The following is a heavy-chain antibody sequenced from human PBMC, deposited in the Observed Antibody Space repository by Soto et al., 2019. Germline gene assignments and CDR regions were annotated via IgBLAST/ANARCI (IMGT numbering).Heavy chain of an antibody. J-gene: IGHJ6*02. CDR1: GGTFSSYA. CDR3: AREGQVLGYYYYGMDV. D-gene: IGHD1-20*01. V-gene: IGHV1-69*06. Sequence: QVQLVQSGAEVKKPGSSVKVSCKASGGTFSSYAISWVRQAPGQGLEWMGGIIPIFGTANYAQKFQGRVKITADKSTSTAYMELSSLRSEGTAVYYCAREGQVLGYYYYGMDVWGQGTTVTVSS. CDR2: IIPIFGTA.